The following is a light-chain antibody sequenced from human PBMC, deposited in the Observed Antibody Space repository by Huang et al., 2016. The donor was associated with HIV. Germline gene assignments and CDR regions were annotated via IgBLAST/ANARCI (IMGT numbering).Light chain of an antibody. J-gene: IGKJ4*01. CDR1: QSVTSN. V-gene: IGKV3-15*01. Sequence: EIVMTQSPATLSVSPGERATLSCRASQSVTSNLAWYQQKPGQAPSLLIYGAATRATDIPVRFSGSGSGTEFTLTISTLQSEDSAVYYCQQYNKWPPLTFGGGTKVEIK. CDR2: GAA. CDR3: QQYNKWPPLT.